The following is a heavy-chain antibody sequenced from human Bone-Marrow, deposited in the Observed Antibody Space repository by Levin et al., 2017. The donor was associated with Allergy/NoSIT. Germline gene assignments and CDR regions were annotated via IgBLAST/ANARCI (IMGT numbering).Heavy chain of an antibody. CDR2: ISSSSSTI. CDR1: GFTFSSYS. J-gene: IGHJ6*03. Sequence: AGGSLRLSCAASGFTFSSYSMNWVRQAPGKGLEWVSYISSSSSTIYYADSVKGRFTISRDNAKNSLYLQMNSLRAEDTAVYYCARGQFTPPLTGYSQLDYYYYYMDVWGKGTTVTVSS. CDR3: ARGQFTPPLTGYSQLDYYYYYMDV. V-gene: IGHV3-48*01. D-gene: IGHD3-9*01.